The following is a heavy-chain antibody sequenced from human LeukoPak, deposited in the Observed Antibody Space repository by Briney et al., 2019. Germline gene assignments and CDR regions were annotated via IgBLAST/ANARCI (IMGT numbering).Heavy chain of an antibody. Sequence: GGSLRLSCAASGFTFSSYGMHWVRQAPGKGLEWVAVISYDGSNKYYADSVKGRFTISRDNSKNTLYLQMNSLRAEDTAVYYCARDLEYSSSSVHFDYWGQGTLVTVSS. D-gene: IGHD6-6*01. J-gene: IGHJ4*02. CDR1: GFTFSSYG. CDR3: ARDLEYSSSSVHFDY. CDR2: ISYDGSNK. V-gene: IGHV3-30*03.